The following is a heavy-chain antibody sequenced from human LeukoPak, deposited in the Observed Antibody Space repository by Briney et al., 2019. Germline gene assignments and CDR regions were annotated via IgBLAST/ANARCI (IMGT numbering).Heavy chain of an antibody. CDR2: IYPSDSHT. D-gene: IGHD2-2*01. V-gene: IGHV5-51*01. CDR1: GYSFSSYW. Sequence: GESLKISCQGSGYSFSSYWIAWVRQMPGKGLEWMGVIYPSDSHTTYSPSFQGQVTISADKSINTAYLQWNSLQASDTAMYYCARVVGAAPFDYWGQGTLVTVSS. J-gene: IGHJ4*02. CDR3: ARVVGAAPFDY.